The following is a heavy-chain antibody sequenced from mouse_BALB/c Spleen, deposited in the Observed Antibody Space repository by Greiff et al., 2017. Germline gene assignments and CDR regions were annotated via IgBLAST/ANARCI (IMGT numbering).Heavy chain of an antibody. D-gene: IGHD1-2*01. CDR3: ARGIDYGYRAY. CDR1: GFTFSSYA. J-gene: IGHJ3*01. CDR2: ISSGGST. V-gene: IGHV5-6-5*01. Sequence: EVHLVESGGGLVKPGGSLKLSCAASGFTFSSYAMSWVRQTPEKRLEWVASISSGGSTYYPDSVKGRFTISRDNARNILYLQMSSLRSEDTAMYYCARGIDYGYRAYWGQGTLVTVSA.